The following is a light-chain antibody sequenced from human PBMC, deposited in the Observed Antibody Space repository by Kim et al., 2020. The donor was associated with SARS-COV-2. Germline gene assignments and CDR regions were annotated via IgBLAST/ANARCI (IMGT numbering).Light chain of an antibody. Sequence: SASIGDRVTLTCRASQSIGVSLAWYQQKPGKAPKVLISKASSVQNGVPSRFSGSGSGTEFTLSITSLQPDDFVTYYCQHYSSYPYTFGQGTKLEI. CDR1: QSIGVS. V-gene: IGKV1-5*03. CDR3: QHYSSYPYT. CDR2: KAS. J-gene: IGKJ2*01.